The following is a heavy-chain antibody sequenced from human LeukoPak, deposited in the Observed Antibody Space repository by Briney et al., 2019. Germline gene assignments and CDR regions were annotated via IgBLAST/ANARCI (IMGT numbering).Heavy chain of an antibody. CDR2: IYYSGTT. CDR1: GGSLSSYY. CDR3: ARAPLYSSFDY. Sequence: PSETLSLTCTVSGGSLSSYYWSWIRQPPGKGLEWIGYIYYSGTTNYNPSLKSRVTISVDTSKNQFSLKLSSVTAADTAVYYCARAPLYSSFDYWGQGALVTVSS. J-gene: IGHJ4*02. V-gene: IGHV4-59*01. D-gene: IGHD5-18*01.